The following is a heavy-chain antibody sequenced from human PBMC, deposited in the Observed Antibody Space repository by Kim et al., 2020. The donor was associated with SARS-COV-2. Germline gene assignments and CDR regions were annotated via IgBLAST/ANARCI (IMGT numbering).Heavy chain of an antibody. J-gene: IGHJ5*02. Sequence: SETLSLTCTVSGGSISSSSYYWGWIRQPPGKGLEWIGSIYYSGSTYYNPSLKSRVTISVDTSKNQFSLKLSSVTAADTAVYYCARGLWFRSKGWRWFDPWGQGTLVTVSS. CDR3: ARGLWFRSKGWRWFDP. CDR1: GGSISSSSYY. CDR2: IYYSGST. V-gene: IGHV4-39*01. D-gene: IGHD5-18*01.